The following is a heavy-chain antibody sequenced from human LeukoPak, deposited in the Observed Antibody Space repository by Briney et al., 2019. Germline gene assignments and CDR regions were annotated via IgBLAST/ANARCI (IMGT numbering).Heavy chain of an antibody. CDR1: GFTFSSYG. J-gene: IGHJ4*02. CDR3: ARDDSSGYYLYFDY. Sequence: GGSLRLSCAASGFTFSSYGMHWVRQAPGKGLEWVAVILYDGSNKYYADSVKGRFTISRDNSKNTLYLQMNSLRAEDTAVYYCARDDSSGYYLYFDYWGQGTLVTVSS. D-gene: IGHD3-22*01. V-gene: IGHV3-33*01. CDR2: ILYDGSNK.